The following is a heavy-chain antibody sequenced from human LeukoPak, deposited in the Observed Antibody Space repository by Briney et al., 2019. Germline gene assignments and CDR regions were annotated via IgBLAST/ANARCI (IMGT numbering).Heavy chain of an antibody. D-gene: IGHD5-18*01. CDR1: GGSISSGGYS. CDR2: IYHSGST. J-gene: IGHJ4*02. V-gene: IGHV4-30-2*01. CDR3: ARTPVDTAMDNYFDY. Sequence: SETLSLTCAVSGGSISSGGYSWSWIRQPPGKGLEWIGYIYHSGSTYYNPSLKSRVTISVDRSKNQFSMKLSSVTAADTAVYYCARTPVDTAMDNYFDYWGQGTLVTVSS.